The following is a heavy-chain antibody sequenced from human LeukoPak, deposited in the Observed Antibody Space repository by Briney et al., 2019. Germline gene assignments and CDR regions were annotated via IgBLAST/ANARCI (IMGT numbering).Heavy chain of an antibody. Sequence: SETLSLTCTVSGGSISSYYWSWIRQPPGKGLEWIGYIYYSGSTNYNPSLKSRVTISVDTSKNQFSLKLSSVTAADTAVYYCARASIFGGPSSWGQGTLVTVSS. V-gene: IGHV4-59*01. CDR3: ARASIFGGPSS. J-gene: IGHJ5*02. CDR1: GGSISSYY. D-gene: IGHD3-3*01. CDR2: IYYSGST.